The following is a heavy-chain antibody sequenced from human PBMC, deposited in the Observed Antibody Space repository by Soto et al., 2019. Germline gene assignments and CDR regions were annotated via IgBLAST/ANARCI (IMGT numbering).Heavy chain of an antibody. J-gene: IGHJ4*02. CDR2: IFYSGNT. CDR1: GGSISSSTYY. V-gene: IGHV4-39*01. D-gene: IGHD6-25*01. Sequence: PSETLSLTCTVSGGSISSSTYYWGWIRQPPGKGPEWIGSIFYSGNTYYNPSLKSRVTISVDTSKNQFSLKLSSVTAADTAIYYCARRRQRSNFDSWGQGTLVTVSS. CDR3: ARRRQRSNFDS.